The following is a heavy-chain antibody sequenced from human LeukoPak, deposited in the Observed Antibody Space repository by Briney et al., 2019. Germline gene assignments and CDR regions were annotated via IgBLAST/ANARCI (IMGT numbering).Heavy chain of an antibody. V-gene: IGHV1-58*02. J-gene: IGHJ5*02. D-gene: IGHD6-13*01. CDR2: IVVGSGNT. Sequence: SVKVSCKASGFTFTISAMQWVRQARGQRLEWIGWIVVGSGNTNYAQKFQERVTITRDMSTSTAYMELSSLRSEDTAVYYCAADHIAAAGAFDPWGQGTLVTVSS. CDR1: GFTFTISA. CDR3: AADHIAAAGAFDP.